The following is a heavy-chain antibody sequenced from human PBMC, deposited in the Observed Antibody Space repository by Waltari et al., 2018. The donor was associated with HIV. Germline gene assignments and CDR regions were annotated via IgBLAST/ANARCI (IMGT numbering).Heavy chain of an antibody. Sequence: QAQLVQSGAEVKRPGASVKVSCKASGYTFSNYDFNWVRRATGQGLEWMGWMNPNSGNSGVVQKFQGRVTMTRDTSISTAYMELSSLGSEDTAVYYCARGGEMGAPYVGMDVWGQGTTVTVSS. CDR3: ARGGEMGAPYVGMDV. D-gene: IGHD3-10*01. V-gene: IGHV1-8*01. J-gene: IGHJ6*02. CDR2: MNPNSGNS. CDR1: GYTFSNYD.